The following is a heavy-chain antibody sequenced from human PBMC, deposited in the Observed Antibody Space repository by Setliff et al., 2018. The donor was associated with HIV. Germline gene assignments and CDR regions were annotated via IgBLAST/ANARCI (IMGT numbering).Heavy chain of an antibody. D-gene: IGHD2-8*01. V-gene: IGHV3-7*03. CDR1: GFTFSSYW. CDR2: IKQDGSQT. CDR3: ARDAPTVYANGWFDP. J-gene: IGHJ5*02. Sequence: ETLSLSCAASGFTFSSYWMQWVRQAPGKGLEWVANIKQDGSQTYYVDSVKGRFTISRDNAKNSLHLQMNSLTAADTAVYYCARDAPTVYANGWFDPWGQGTLVTVSS.